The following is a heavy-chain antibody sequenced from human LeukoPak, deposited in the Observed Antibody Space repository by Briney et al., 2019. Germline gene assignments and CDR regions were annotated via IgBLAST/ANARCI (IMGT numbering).Heavy chain of an antibody. D-gene: IGHD7-27*01. Sequence: GGSLRLSCAASGVSFSNYGMHWVRQAPGKGLEWVSFISYDGSNKYYADSVKGRFTISRDNAKNSLYLQMNSLRAEDTAVYYCARRFQGLGSGFDYWGQGTLVTVSS. V-gene: IGHV3-30*03. J-gene: IGHJ4*02. CDR3: ARRFQGLGSGFDY. CDR2: ISYDGSNK. CDR1: GVSFSNYG.